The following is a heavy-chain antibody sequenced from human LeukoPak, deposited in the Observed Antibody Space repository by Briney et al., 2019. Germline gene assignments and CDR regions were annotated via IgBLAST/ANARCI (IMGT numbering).Heavy chain of an antibody. CDR2: INWNGGNT. D-gene: IGHD5-18*01. Sequence: GGSLRLSCAASGSTFDDYGMNWVRQAPGKGLEWVSAINWNGGNTDYADSVKGRFTISRDNAKNTLYLQMNSLRAEDTAFYYCVRRDTALVTYYFDYWGQGALVTVSS. CDR1: GSTFDDYG. CDR3: VRRDTALVTYYFDY. V-gene: IGHV3-20*04. J-gene: IGHJ4*02.